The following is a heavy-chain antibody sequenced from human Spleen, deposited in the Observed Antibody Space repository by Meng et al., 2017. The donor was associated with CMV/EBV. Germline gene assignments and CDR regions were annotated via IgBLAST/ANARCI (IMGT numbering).Heavy chain of an antibody. CDR3: AKRITTTADAFDI. CDR2: IRYDGSNK. V-gene: IGHV3-30*02. CDR1: GFTFSSYG. J-gene: IGHJ3*02. Sequence: GESLKISCAASGFTFSSYGMHWVRQAPGKGLEWVAFIRYDGSNKYYADSVKGRFTISRGNSKNTLYLQMNSLRAEDTAVYYCAKRITTTADAFDIWGQGTMVTVSS. D-gene: IGHD3-3*01.